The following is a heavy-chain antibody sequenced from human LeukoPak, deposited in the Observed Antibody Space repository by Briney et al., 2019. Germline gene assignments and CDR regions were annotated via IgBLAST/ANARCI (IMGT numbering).Heavy chain of an antibody. V-gene: IGHV3-23*01. CDR1: GFSFSSYG. Sequence: GGSLRLSCAASGFSFSSYGMGWVRQAPGQGLEWVAVISVSGKVTNYADSVRGRFTISRDDSKITLYLQMNSLRAEDAAIYYCARDRRLASFDYGGQGTLVTVSS. CDR2: ISVSGKVT. J-gene: IGHJ4*02. CDR3: ARDRRLASFDY. D-gene: IGHD6-25*01.